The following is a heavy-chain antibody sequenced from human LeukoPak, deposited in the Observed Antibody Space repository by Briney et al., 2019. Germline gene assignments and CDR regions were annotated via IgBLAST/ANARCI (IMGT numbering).Heavy chain of an antibody. CDR2: IHSGSGTT. D-gene: IGHD2-21*01. CDR3: ARYSSHAFDI. Sequence: SETLSLTCTVPGGSISSHFWTWIRQPPGKGLEWIGYIHSGSGTTNYNPSLKSRVTISVDTSKNQFSLKLSSVTAADTAVYYSARYSSHAFDIWGQGTMVSASS. CDR1: GGSISSHF. V-gene: IGHV4-59*11. J-gene: IGHJ3*02.